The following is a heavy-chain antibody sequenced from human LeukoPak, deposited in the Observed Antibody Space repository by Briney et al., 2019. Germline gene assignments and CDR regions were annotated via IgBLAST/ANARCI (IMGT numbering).Heavy chain of an antibody. D-gene: IGHD3-22*01. V-gene: IGHV4-59*08. Sequence: PSETLSLTCTVSGGSISSYYWSWIRQPPGKGLEWIGYIYYSGSTNYNPSLKSRVTISVDTSKNQFSLKLSSVTAADTAVYYCARHQGAHYDSSGYYFDYWGQGTLVTVSS. J-gene: IGHJ4*02. CDR3: ARHQGAHYDSSGYYFDY. CDR2: IYYSGST. CDR1: GGSISSYY.